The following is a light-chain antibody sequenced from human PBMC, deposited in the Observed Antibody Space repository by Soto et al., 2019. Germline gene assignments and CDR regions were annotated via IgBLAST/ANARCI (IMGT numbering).Light chain of an antibody. CDR3: QQSYSTPFT. CDR1: QSFCSY. J-gene: IGKJ2*01. CDR2: DES. V-gene: IGKV1-39*01. Sequence: DIQMTQSPFSLSQSVEARVTITGRPSQSFCSYLNWYLQKPGKAPNFLIYDESSLQSGVPSRFSGSASGTDFTLTISSLHPEDFATYYCQQSYSTPFTFGQGTKLEIK.